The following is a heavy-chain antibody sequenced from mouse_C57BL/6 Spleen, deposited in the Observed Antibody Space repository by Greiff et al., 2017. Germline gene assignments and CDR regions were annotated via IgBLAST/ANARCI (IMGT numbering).Heavy chain of an antibody. D-gene: IGHD2-5*01. V-gene: IGHV1-54*01. J-gene: IGHJ4*01. CDR2: INPGSGGT. CDR3: ARAAYYSNYEEAMDY. CDR1: GYAFTNYL. Sequence: QVQLQQSGAELVRPGTSVKVSCKASGYAFTNYLIEWVKQRPGQGLEWIGVINPGSGGTNYNEKFKGKATLTADKSSSTAYMQLSSLTSEDSAVYVWARAAYYSNYEEAMDYWGQGTSVTVSS.